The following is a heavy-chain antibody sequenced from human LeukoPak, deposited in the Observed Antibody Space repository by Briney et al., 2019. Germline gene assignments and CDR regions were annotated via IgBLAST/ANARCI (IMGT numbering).Heavy chain of an antibody. CDR3: ARHLSGVTGYTYGRGIDY. D-gene: IGHD5-18*01. V-gene: IGHV3-7*01. Sequence: GGSLRLSCAASGFTFSSYWMSWVRQAPGKGLEWVANIKKDGSEKYYVYSVKGRFTISRDKAKTSLYLQMNSLRAEDTAIYYCARHLSGVTGYTYGRGIDYWGQGTLVTVSS. CDR2: IKKDGSEK. CDR1: GFTFSSYW. J-gene: IGHJ4*02.